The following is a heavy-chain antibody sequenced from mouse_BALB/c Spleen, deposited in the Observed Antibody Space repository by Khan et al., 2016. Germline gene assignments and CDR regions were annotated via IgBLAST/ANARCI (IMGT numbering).Heavy chain of an antibody. D-gene: IGHD2-4*01. Sequence: VQLQQSGAELVKPGASVKLSCTASGFNIKDTYMHWVKQRPEQGLEWTGRIDPANGNTKYDPKFQGKATIKADTSSNTAYLQLSSLTSEDTAVYYCARSPDDYDVGFAYWGQGTLVTVSA. CDR2: IDPANGNT. J-gene: IGHJ3*01. V-gene: IGHV14-3*02. CDR3: ARSPDDYDVGFAY. CDR1: GFNIKDTY.